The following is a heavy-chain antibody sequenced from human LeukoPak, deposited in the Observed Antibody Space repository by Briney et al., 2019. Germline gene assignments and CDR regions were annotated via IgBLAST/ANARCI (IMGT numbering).Heavy chain of an antibody. J-gene: IGHJ4*02. CDR1: GFTFSSYS. Sequence: KTGGSLRLSCAASGFTFSSYSMNWVRQAPGKGLEWVSSISSSSSYIYYADSVKGRFTISRDNAKNSLYLQMNSLRAEDTAVYYCARDNHPHVAAAGAFENWGQGTLVTVSS. CDR2: ISSSSSYI. CDR3: ARDNHPHVAAAGAFEN. D-gene: IGHD6-13*01. V-gene: IGHV3-21*01.